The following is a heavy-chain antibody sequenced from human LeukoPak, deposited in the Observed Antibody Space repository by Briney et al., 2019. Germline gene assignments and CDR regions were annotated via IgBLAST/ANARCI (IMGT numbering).Heavy chain of an antibody. Sequence: PRGSLRLSCAASGFTFSSYGMHWVRQPPGKGLEWIGEIYHSGSTNYSPSLKSRVTISIDKSKNQFSLRLSSVTAADTAVYYCSSRPAATSIDFDYWGQGTLVTVSS. CDR1: GFTFSSYG. CDR2: IYHSGST. J-gene: IGHJ4*02. CDR3: SSRPAATSIDFDY. D-gene: IGHD6-13*01. V-gene: IGHV4-4*02.